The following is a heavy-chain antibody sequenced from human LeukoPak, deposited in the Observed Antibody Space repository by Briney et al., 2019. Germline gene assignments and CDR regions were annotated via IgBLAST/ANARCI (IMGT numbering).Heavy chain of an antibody. D-gene: IGHD4-17*01. Sequence: SGGSLRLSCAASGFTFSSYSMNWVRQAPGKGLEWVGRIKSKTDGGTTDYAAPVKGRFTISRDDSKNTLYLQMNSLKTEDTAVYYCTTKLTVTKHLYYFDYWGQGTLVTVSS. CDR3: TTKLTVTKHLYYFDY. CDR2: IKSKTDGGTT. V-gene: IGHV3-15*01. J-gene: IGHJ4*02. CDR1: GFTFSSYS.